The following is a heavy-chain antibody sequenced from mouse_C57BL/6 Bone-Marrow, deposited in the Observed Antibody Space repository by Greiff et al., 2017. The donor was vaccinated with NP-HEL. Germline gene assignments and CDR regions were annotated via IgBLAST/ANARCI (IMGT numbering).Heavy chain of an antibody. CDR1: GFTFSDYY. J-gene: IGHJ1*03. D-gene: IGHD2-4*01. CDR3: ASYDYHWYFDV. Sequence: EVKVEESGGGLVQPGGSLKLSCAASGFTFSDYYMYWVRQTPEKRLEWVAYISNGGGSTYYPDTVKGRFTISRDNAKNTLYLQMSRLKSEDTAMYYCASYDYHWYFDVWGTGTTVTVSS. CDR2: ISNGGGST. V-gene: IGHV5-12*01.